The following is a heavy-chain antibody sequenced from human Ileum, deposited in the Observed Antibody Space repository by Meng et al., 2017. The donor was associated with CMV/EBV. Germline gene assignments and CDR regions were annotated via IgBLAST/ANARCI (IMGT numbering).Heavy chain of an antibody. CDR1: SWSFSGFF. D-gene: IGHD1-26*01. V-gene: IGHV4-34*01. J-gene: IGHJ4*02. Sequence: VQVSQLGAGLLKPSGTLSLTFAVYSWSFSGFFWGWIRQPPGKGLEWIGESSHSGNTKYNPSLKSRVTISVDASKNQFSLNMRSVTAADTAVYYCARGRDFWWEMDYTGQGTLVTVSS. CDR3: ARGRDFWWEMDY. CDR2: SSHSGNT.